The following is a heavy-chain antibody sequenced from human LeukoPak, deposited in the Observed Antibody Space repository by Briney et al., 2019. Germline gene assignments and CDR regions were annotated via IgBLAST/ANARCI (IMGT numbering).Heavy chain of an antibody. Sequence: ASVKVSCEASGYTFTGYYMHWVRQAPGQGLEWMGWINPNSGGTNYAQKFQGRVTMTRDTSISTAYMELSSLTSDDTALYYCATKGATTAAEYFHHWGQGTLVTVSS. CDR2: INPNSGGT. V-gene: IGHV1-2*02. CDR1: GYTFTGYY. J-gene: IGHJ1*01. D-gene: IGHD4-11*01. CDR3: ATKGATTAAEYFHH.